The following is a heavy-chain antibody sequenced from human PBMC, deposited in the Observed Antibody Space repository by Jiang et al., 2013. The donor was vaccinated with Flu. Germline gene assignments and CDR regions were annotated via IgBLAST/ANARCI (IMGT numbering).Heavy chain of an antibody. Sequence: VSSNSAAWNWIRQSPSGGLEWLGKTYYRSKWYNDYAVSVKSRIIINADTTKNQFSLQLSSVAPEDTAVFYCARQGSGGRSFDIWGQGTVVTVSS. V-gene: IGHV6-1*01. CDR3: ARQGSGGRSFDI. CDR2: TYYRSKWYN. D-gene: IGHD2-8*02. CDR1: VSSNSAA. J-gene: IGHJ3*02.